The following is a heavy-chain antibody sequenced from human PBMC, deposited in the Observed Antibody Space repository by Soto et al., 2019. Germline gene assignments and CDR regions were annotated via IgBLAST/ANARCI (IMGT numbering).Heavy chain of an antibody. CDR3: GTFLSTTSPDV. CDR1: GSSVASKSAA. Sequence: SHTLSLPCAISGSSVASKSAAWNLIRQSPSRGLEWLGRTYYRSKWYNDYAVSVKSRITINPDTSKNQFSLHLNSVTPEDTAVYYCGTFLSTTSPDVWGEGTTVTVS. D-gene: IGHD2-2*01. V-gene: IGHV6-1*01. CDR2: TYYRSKWYN. J-gene: IGHJ6*02.